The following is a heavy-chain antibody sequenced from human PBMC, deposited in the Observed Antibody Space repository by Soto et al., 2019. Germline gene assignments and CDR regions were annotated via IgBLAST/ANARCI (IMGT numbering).Heavy chain of an antibody. CDR3: ERLYNYNYYYGLDV. J-gene: IGHJ6*02. CDR2: IYYTGST. D-gene: IGHD1-20*01. CDR1: SGSISSSSFY. Sequence: PSETLSLTCTVSSGSISSSSFYWGWIRQPPGKGLEWIGSIYYTGSTYYNPSLKSRVTISIDRSKNHFSLKMSSVTAADTAVYYCERLYNYNYYYGLDVWGQGTTVTVSS. V-gene: IGHV4-39*02.